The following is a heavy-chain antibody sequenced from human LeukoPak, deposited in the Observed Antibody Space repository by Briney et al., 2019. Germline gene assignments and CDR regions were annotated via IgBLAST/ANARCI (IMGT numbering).Heavy chain of an antibody. CDR2: ISSSSNYI. V-gene: IGHV3-21*01. D-gene: IGHD2-21*02. CDR3: ARDVSHCGGDCYSNY. Sequence: PGGSLRLSCAASGFTFSTYSMHWVRQAPGKGLEWVSSISSSSNYIYYADSVKGRFTISRDNAKNSLYLQMSSLRAEDTAVYYCARDVSHCGGDCYSNYWGQGTLVTVSS. J-gene: IGHJ4*02. CDR1: GFTFSTYS.